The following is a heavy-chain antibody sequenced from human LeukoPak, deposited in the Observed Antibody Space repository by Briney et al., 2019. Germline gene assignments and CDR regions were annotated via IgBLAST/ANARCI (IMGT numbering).Heavy chain of an antibody. J-gene: IGHJ4*02. CDR2: ITYSGQT. V-gene: IGHV4-34*01. D-gene: IGHD4-23*01. CDR3: ASDDFGGNLIHF. Sequence: PGGSLRLSCAASGFTFSSYSMNWVRQSPGEGLEWMGLITYSGQTYYNPSLKSRVTISVDSSKNQFSLTPNSVTAADTAVYFCASDDFGGNLIHFWGLGTLVTVSS. CDR1: GFTFSSYS.